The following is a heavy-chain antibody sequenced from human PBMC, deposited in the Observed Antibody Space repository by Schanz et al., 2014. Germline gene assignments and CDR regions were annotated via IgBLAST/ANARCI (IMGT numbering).Heavy chain of an antibody. CDR1: GYTFTSYD. CDR3: TKGRTFGR. D-gene: IGHD3-16*01. J-gene: IGHJ4*02. Sequence: QVQLVQSGAEVKKPGASVKVSCKASGYTFTSYDNNWVRQATGQGLEWMGWMNSKTGNTGYAQRFQGRVTMTRNTSITTAYLELRSLRSGDTAVYYCTKGRTFGRWGQGTLVTVSS. V-gene: IGHV1-8*01. CDR2: MNSKTGNT.